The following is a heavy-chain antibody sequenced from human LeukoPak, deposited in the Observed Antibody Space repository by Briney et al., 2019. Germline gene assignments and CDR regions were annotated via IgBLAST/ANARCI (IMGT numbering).Heavy chain of an antibody. CDR2: ISSSSSYI. D-gene: IGHD3-22*01. Sequence: GGSLRLSCAASGFTFSSYSMNWVRQAPGKGLEWVSSISSSSSYIYYADSVKGRFTISRDNAKNSLYLQMNSLRAEDTAVYYCARVFQDSSGYGAFDIWGQGTMVTVX. J-gene: IGHJ3*02. CDR1: GFTFSSYS. CDR3: ARVFQDSSGYGAFDI. V-gene: IGHV3-21*01.